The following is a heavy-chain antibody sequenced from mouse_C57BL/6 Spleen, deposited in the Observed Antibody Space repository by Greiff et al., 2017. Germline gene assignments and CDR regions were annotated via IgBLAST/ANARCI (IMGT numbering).Heavy chain of an antibody. CDR3: ARAVYDYDPWFAY. V-gene: IGHV1-52*01. CDR1: GYTFTSYW. Sequence: QVQLQQPGAELVRPGSSVKLSCKASGYTFTSYWMHWVKQRPIQGLEWIGNIDPSDSETHYNQKFKDKATLTVDKSSSTAYMQLSSLTSEDSAVYYCARAVYDYDPWFAYWGQGTLVTVSA. CDR2: IDPSDSET. J-gene: IGHJ3*01. D-gene: IGHD2-4*01.